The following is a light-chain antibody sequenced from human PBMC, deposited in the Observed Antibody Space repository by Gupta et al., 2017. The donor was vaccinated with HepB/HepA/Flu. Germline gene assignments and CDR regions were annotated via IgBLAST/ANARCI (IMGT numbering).Light chain of an antibody. J-gene: IGKJ3*01. Sequence: DIQMTQSPSTLSASVGDRVTITCRASQTISIWLAWYQQKPGEAPKLLIYRASSLQTGVPSRFSGGGSGTEFTLTISSLQPDDFATYYCQQYNSYLSFGPGTKVDIK. V-gene: IGKV1-5*03. CDR3: QQYNSYLS. CDR2: RAS. CDR1: QTISIW.